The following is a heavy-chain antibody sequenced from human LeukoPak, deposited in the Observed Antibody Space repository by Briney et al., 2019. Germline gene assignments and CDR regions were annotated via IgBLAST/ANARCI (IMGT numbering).Heavy chain of an antibody. D-gene: IGHD3-16*02. J-gene: IGHJ5*02. CDR3: AREMITFGGVISWFDP. Sequence: SETLSLTCTASGGSISSYYWSWIRQPAGKGLEWIGRIYTSGSTNYNPSLKSRVTMSVDTSKNQFSLKLSSVTAADTAVYYCAREMITFGGVISWFDPWGQGTLVTVSS. CDR2: IYTSGST. CDR1: GGSISSYY. V-gene: IGHV4-4*07.